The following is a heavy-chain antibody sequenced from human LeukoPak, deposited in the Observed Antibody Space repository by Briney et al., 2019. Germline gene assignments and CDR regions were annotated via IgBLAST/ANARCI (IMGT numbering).Heavy chain of an antibody. CDR1: GFSLSNSKMG. CDR3: ARIVLGSEENDWFDP. V-gene: IGHV2-26*01. CDR2: IFSNDEK. D-gene: IGHD2-21*01. J-gene: IGHJ5*02. Sequence: ESGPVQVKPTETLTLTCTVSGFSLSNSKMGVSWIRQPPGKALEWLAHIFSNDEKSYSTSLNNRLTISKDTSKSQVVLTMTNMDPVDTATYYCARIVLGSEENDWFDPWGQGTLVTVSS.